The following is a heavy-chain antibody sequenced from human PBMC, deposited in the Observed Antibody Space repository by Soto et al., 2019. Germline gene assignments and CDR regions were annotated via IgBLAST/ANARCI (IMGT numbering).Heavy chain of an antibody. Sequence: ASVKVSCKASGYTFTSYDINWVRQVTGQGLEWMGWMNPNSGNTGYAQKFQGSVTMTRNTSISTAYMELSSLRSEDTAVYYCARGRWFEDYYYGMDVWGQGTTVTVSS. CDR1: GYTFTSYD. CDR2: MNPNSGNT. J-gene: IGHJ6*02. D-gene: IGHD2-15*01. V-gene: IGHV1-8*01. CDR3: ARGRWFEDYYYGMDV.